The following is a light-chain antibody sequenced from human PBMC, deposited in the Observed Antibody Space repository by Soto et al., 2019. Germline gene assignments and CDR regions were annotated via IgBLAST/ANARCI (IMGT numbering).Light chain of an antibody. J-gene: IGKJ5*01. CDR3: QQYDNLPSA. V-gene: IGKV1-33*01. Sequence: EIRMTQTASSLSASVGDRVNIXCQASQDIRSYVIWCQHKPGKAPKLMIYDVSNLEKGGPSRFSGSGSATDFTCTISSLQPEDIATYYGQQYDNLPSAFGQGTRLEIK. CDR2: DVS. CDR1: QDIRSY.